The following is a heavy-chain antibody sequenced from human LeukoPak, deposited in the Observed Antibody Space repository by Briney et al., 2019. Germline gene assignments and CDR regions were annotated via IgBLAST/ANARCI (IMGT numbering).Heavy chain of an antibody. D-gene: IGHD2-2*01. Sequence: PSETLSLTCTVSGGSISSYYWSWIRQPPGKGLERIGYIYYSGSTNYNPSLKSRGTISVDTSKNQFSLKLSSVIAADTAVYYCARTTEGYCSSASCFGFSYSYYMDVWGKGTTVTISS. CDR2: IYYSGST. V-gene: IGHV4-59*01. J-gene: IGHJ6*03. CDR3: ARTTEGYCSSASCFGFSYSYYMDV. CDR1: GGSISSYY.